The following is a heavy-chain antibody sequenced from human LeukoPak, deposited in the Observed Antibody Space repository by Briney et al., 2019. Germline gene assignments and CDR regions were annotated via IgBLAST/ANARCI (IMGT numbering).Heavy chain of an antibody. D-gene: IGHD1-7*01. CDR1: GFTFSSYA. CDR2: ISGNGGYT. Sequence: GGSLRLSCAASGFTFSSYAMSWVRQAPGKGLEWVSAISGNGGYTFYADSVRGRFTISRDNSKNTLYVQMNSLRAEDTAVYYCAKDSRSWNYLFYYGMDVWGQGTTVTVSS. J-gene: IGHJ6*02. V-gene: IGHV3-23*01. CDR3: AKDSRSWNYLFYYGMDV.